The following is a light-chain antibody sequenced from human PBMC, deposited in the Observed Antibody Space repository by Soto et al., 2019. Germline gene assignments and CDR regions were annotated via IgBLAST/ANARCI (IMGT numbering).Light chain of an antibody. CDR2: SAS. V-gene: IGKV3-20*01. Sequence: EIVLTQSPGTLSLSPGERATLSCRASQSVDSIYLTWYQQKPGQPPRLLIYSASTRAAGVPSRFSGSGSGTHFTLTISRLEPEDFAVYYCQQYDTSPPLYTFGQGTNLEMK. CDR1: QSVDSIY. J-gene: IGKJ2*01. CDR3: QQYDTSPPLYT.